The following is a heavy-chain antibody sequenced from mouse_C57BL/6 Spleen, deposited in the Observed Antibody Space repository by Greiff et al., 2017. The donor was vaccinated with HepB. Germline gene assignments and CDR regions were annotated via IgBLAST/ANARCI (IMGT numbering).Heavy chain of an antibody. CDR1: GFTFSDYG. CDR2: ISSGSSTI. V-gene: IGHV5-17*01. CDR3: ARRDGSSYGYFDV. J-gene: IGHJ1*03. D-gene: IGHD1-1*01. Sequence: EVQGGGVWGGLVKPGGSLKLSCAASGFTFSDYGMHWVRQAPEKGLEWVAYISSGSSTIYYADTVKGRFTISRDNAKNTLFLQMTSLRSEDTAMYYCARRDGSSYGYFDVWGTGTTVTVSS.